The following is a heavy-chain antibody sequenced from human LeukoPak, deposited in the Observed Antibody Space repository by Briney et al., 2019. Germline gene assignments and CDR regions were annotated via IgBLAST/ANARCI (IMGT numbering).Heavy chain of an antibody. CDR2: ISSSGSTI. J-gene: IGHJ5*02. Sequence: GGSLRLPCAASGFTFSSYEMNWVRQAPGKGLEWVSYISSSGSTIYYADSVKGRFTISRDNAKNSLYLQMNSLRAEDTAVYYCARDNYYYDSSGYYLISNWFDPWGQGTLVTVSS. CDR3: ARDNYYYDSSGYYLISNWFDP. V-gene: IGHV3-48*03. D-gene: IGHD3-22*01. CDR1: GFTFSSYE.